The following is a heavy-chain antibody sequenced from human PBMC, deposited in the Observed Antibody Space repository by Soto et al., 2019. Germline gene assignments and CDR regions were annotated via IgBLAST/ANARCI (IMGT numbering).Heavy chain of an antibody. Sequence: DVQLLESGGGLVQWGGSLRLSCVTSGFTFSTYGMTWVRQAPGKGLEWASYGGSGGSRYYAESVKGRFTISRDNSKNTLSLEMNSLRAEDTATYYCVKFRGRAYPYYYMDVWGKGTTVTVSS. J-gene: IGHJ6*03. CDR3: VKFRGRAYPYYYMDV. V-gene: IGHV3-23*01. CDR1: GFTFSTYG. D-gene: IGHD3-10*01. CDR2: GGSGGSR.